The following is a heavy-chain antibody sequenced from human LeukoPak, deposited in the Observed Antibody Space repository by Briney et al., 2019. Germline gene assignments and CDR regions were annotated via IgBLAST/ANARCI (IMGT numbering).Heavy chain of an antibody. CDR2: ISGSGGST. CDR1: EFSVGSNY. V-gene: IGHV3-23*01. D-gene: IGHD3-10*01. CDR3: AKDLRIQVRVVIGPLDY. J-gene: IGHJ4*02. Sequence: PGGSLRLSCAASEFSVGSNYMTWVRQAPGKGLEWVSAISGSGGSTYYADSVKGRFTISRDNSKNTLYLQMNSLRAEDTAVYYCAKDLRIQVRVVIGPLDYWGQGALVTVSS.